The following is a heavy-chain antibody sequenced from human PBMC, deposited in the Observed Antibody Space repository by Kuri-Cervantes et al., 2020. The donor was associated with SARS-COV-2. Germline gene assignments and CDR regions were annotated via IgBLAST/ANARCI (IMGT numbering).Heavy chain of an antibody. V-gene: IGHV3-11*04. CDR3: ARRYGSGSYYTSLYFDY. CDR2: ISSSGSTI. J-gene: IGHJ4*02. CDR1: GFTVSSNY. Sequence: GESLKISCAASGFTVSSNYMSWVRQAPGKGLEWVSYISSSGSTIYYADSVKGRFTISRDNAKNSLYLQMNSLRAEDTAVYYCARRYGSGSYYTSLYFDYWGQGTLVTVSS. D-gene: IGHD3-10*01.